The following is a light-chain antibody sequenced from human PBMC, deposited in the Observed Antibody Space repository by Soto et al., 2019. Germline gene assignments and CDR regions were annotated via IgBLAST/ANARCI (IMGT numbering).Light chain of an antibody. Sequence: DIQMTQSPSTLSASVGDRVTITCRASQSISDSLAWYQQKPGKAPKLLIYDASSLESGVPSRFSGSKSGTEFTLTNSSLQPDDFATYYCQQYNTYPWTFGQGTKVEIK. CDR1: QSISDS. CDR2: DAS. CDR3: QQYNTYPWT. J-gene: IGKJ1*01. V-gene: IGKV1-5*01.